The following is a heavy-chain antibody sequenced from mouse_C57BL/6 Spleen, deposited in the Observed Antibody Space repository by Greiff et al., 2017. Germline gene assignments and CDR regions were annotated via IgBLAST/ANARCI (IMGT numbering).Heavy chain of an antibody. CDR2: INYDGSST. CDR1: GFTFSDYY. CDR3: ARDRDDGYSWYFDV. J-gene: IGHJ1*03. V-gene: IGHV5-16*01. D-gene: IGHD2-3*01. Sequence: EVQRVESEGGLVQPGSSMKLSCTASGFTFSDYYMAWVRQVPEKGLEWVANINYDGSSTYYLESLKSRFIISRDNAKNILYLQMSSLKSEDTATYYCARDRDDGYSWYFDVWGTGTTVTVSS.